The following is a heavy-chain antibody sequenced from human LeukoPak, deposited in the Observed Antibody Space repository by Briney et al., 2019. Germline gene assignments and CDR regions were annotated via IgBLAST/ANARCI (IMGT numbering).Heavy chain of an antibody. D-gene: IGHD4-17*01. CDR2: INPNSGGT. CDR3: ARGEVLPTVTRKRDYYMDV. V-gene: IGHV1-2*02. Sequence: GASVKVSCKASGYTFTGYYMHWVRQAPGQGLEWMGWINPNSGGTNYAQKFQGRVTMTRDTSISTAYMELSRLRSDDTAVYYCARGEVLPTVTRKRDYYMDVWGKGTTVTVSS. CDR1: GYTFTGYY. J-gene: IGHJ6*03.